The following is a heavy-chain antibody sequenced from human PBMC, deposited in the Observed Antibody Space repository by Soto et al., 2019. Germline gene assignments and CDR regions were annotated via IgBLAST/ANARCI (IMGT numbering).Heavy chain of an antibody. J-gene: IGHJ4*02. CDR2: ISSSSSYI. CDR1: GFTFSSYS. V-gene: IGHV3-21*01. D-gene: IGHD3-3*01. CDR3: ARGVKRFFEWLTGPSDY. Sequence: GGSLRLSCAASGFTFSSYSMNWVRQAPGKGLEWVSSISSSSSYIYYADSVKGRFTISRDNAKNSLYLQMNSLRAEDTAVYYCARGVKRFFEWLTGPSDYWGQGTLVTVSS.